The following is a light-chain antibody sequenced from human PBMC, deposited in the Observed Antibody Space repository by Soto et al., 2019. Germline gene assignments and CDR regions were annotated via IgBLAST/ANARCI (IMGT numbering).Light chain of an antibody. J-gene: IGKJ5*01. CDR1: QSLQHSNGYNY. CDR2: LAS. CDR3: MQGVQMPPIT. V-gene: IGKV2-28*01. Sequence: DIVMTQSPLSLPVTPGEPASISCRSSQSLQHSNGYNYLDWCFQKPGQSPQLLIHLASNRASGVPVRFSGSGSGTDFTLNIRSVEAEDVGLYYCMQGVQMPPITFGQGTRLEIK.